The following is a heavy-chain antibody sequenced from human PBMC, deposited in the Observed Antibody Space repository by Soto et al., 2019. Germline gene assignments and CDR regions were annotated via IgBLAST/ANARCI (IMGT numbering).Heavy chain of an antibody. CDR2: ISTGNGNT. CDR3: AREWCSSASCYGVDY. CDR1: GYTFTTYA. Sequence: ASVKVSCKASGYTFTTYAIHWVRQAPGQTLEWMGWISTGNGNTKYSQKFQGRVSITSDTSASTAYMELGSLTSDDTAVYYCAREWCSSASCYGVDYWGQGTPVTVSS. D-gene: IGHD2-2*01. J-gene: IGHJ4*02. V-gene: IGHV1-3*04.